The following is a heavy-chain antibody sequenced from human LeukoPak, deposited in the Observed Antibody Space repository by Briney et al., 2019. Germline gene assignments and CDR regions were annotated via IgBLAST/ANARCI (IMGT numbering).Heavy chain of an antibody. CDR3: ARGYSYGSDY. CDR2: ISYDGSNK. D-gene: IGHD5-18*01. J-gene: IGHJ4*02. V-gene: IGHV3-30-3*01. Sequence: GGSLRLSCAASGFTFSSYAMHWVRQAPGKGLEWVAVISYDGSNKYCADSVKGRFTISRDNSKNTLYLQMNSLRAEDTAVYYCARGYSYGSDYWGQGTLVTVSS. CDR1: GFTFSSYA.